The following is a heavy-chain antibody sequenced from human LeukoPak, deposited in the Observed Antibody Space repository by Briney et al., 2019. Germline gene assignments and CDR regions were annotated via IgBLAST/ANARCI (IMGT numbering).Heavy chain of an antibody. CDR2: ISSSGSTI. CDR1: GFTFSSYE. D-gene: IGHD5-18*01. Sequence: GGSLRLSCAASGFTFSSYEMNWVRQAPGKGLKWVSYISSSGSTIYYADSVKGRFTISRDNSKNTLYLQMNSLRAEDTAVYYCARALRGYSYVLDYWGQGTLVTVSS. J-gene: IGHJ4*02. CDR3: ARALRGYSYVLDY. V-gene: IGHV3-48*03.